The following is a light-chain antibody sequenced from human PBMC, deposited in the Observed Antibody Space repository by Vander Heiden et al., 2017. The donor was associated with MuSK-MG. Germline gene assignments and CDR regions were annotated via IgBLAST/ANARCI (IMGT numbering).Light chain of an antibody. CDR3: QQRGNWPLT. V-gene: IGKV3-11*01. Sequence: EIVLTQSPATLSLSPGERASLSCRASQSVYTYLAWYQQKPGQAPRLLIYDASDRATGIPARFSGSGSGTDFTLTINSLEPEDFAVYYCQQRGNWPLTFGGGTKVEIK. CDR2: DAS. J-gene: IGKJ4*01. CDR1: QSVYTY.